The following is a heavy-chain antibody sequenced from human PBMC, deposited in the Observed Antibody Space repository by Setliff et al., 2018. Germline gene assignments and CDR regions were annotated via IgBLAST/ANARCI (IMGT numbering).Heavy chain of an antibody. CDR3: TRQASPHPDSSGYYYDLKFYYYMDV. CDR1: GFTFSGSA. CDR2: IRSRPDNYAT. J-gene: IGHJ6*03. Sequence: GSLRLSCVASGFTFSGSAMHWVRQASGKGLEWVGRIRSRPDNYATLYAASVKGRFTISRDDSKNTAYLQMNSLKTEDTAVYYCTRQASPHPDSSGYYYDLKFYYYMDVWGKGTTVTVSS. V-gene: IGHV3-73*01. D-gene: IGHD3-22*01.